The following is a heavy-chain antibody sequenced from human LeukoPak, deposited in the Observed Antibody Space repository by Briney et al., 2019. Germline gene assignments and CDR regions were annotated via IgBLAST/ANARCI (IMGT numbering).Heavy chain of an antibody. CDR2: IYYSGST. Sequence: SETLSLTCTVSGGSISSYYWSWIREPPGKGLEWIGYIYYSGSTNYNPSLKSRVTISVDTSKNQFSLKLSSVTAADTAVYYCARDGVLIAAAEGYFDYWGQGTLVTVSS. V-gene: IGHV4-59*01. CDR3: ARDGVLIAAAEGYFDY. D-gene: IGHD6-13*01. J-gene: IGHJ4*02. CDR1: GGSISSYY.